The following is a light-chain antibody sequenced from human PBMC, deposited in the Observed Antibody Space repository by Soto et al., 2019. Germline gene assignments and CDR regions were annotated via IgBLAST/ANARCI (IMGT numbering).Light chain of an antibody. J-gene: IGLJ1*01. Sequence: QYALPQPRSVSGSPGQSVTISCTGTSSDVGGYNYVSWYQQHPGKAPKLMIYEVNKRPSGVPDRFSGSKPGNTASLTVSGLQAEDEADYYCSSYAGSSNVFGTGTKV. V-gene: IGLV2-8*01. CDR3: SSYAGSSNV. CDR1: SSDVGGYNY. CDR2: EVN.